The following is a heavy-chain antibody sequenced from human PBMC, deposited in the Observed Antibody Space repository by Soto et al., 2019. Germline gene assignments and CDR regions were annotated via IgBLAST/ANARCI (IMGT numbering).Heavy chain of an antibody. Sequence: QVQLVESGGGVVQPGRSLRLSCAASGFTFSSYGMHWVRQAPGKGLEWVAVIWYDGSNKYYADSVKGRFTISRDNSKNTLYLQMNSLRAEDTAVYYCARDLAAAGTYYYYGMDVWDQGTTVTVSS. CDR1: GFTFSSYG. CDR3: ARDLAAAGTYYYYGMDV. CDR2: IWYDGSNK. D-gene: IGHD6-13*01. J-gene: IGHJ6*02. V-gene: IGHV3-33*01.